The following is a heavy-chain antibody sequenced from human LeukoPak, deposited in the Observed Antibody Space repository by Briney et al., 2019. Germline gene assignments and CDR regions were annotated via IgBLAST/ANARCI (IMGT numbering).Heavy chain of an antibody. D-gene: IGHD3-10*01. CDR2: IKQDASEI. J-gene: IGHJ4*02. Sequence: SGGSLRLSCAASGFTFSNYWMSWVRQAPGKGLEWVANIKQDASEIYYVGSVKGRFIISRDNAKNSLFLQMNSLRAEDTAVYYCARLLWSMASSGMDYWGQGTLVTVSS. CDR3: ARLLWSMASSGMDY. CDR1: GFTFSNYW. V-gene: IGHV3-7*03.